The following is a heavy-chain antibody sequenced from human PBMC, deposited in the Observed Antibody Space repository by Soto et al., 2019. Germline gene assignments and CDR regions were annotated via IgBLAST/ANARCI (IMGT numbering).Heavy chain of an antibody. D-gene: IGHD3-3*01. V-gene: IGHV3-15*07. CDR1: GFSISNAW. CDR3: HTYPDCLIGHTPL. CDR2: VKSKADGGTA. Sequence: EVQLVESGGGLVKPGGSLRLSCAASGFSISNAWMHWVRQAPGKGLEWVGRVKSKADGGTADYAAPVKGIFTISRDVSKNTPYLQMNSLKMEDTTVYYCHTYPDCLIGHTPLWGQGTLVTVSS. J-gene: IGHJ4*02.